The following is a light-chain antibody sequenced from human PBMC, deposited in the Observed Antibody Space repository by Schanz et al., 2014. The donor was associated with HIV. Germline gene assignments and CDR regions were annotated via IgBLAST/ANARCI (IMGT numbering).Light chain of an antibody. J-gene: IGLJ3*02. CDR3: GTWDTSLTAWV. CDR2: GNN. CDR1: SSNIGAGYD. Sequence: QSVLTQPPSVSGAPGQRVTISCTGSSSNIGAGYDVYWYQQLPGTAPKLLIYGNNNRPSGVPDRFSGSKSGTSATLGLTGLQPGDEADYFCGTWDTSLTAWVFGGGTKLTVL. V-gene: IGLV1-40*01.